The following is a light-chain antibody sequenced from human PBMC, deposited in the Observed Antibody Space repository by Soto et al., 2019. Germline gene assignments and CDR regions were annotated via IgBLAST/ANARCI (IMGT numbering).Light chain of an antibody. J-gene: IGKJ1*01. CDR1: QSVSSS. CDR2: DAS. V-gene: IGKV3-15*01. CDR3: HQYNNWPET. Sequence: EIVVTQSPATLSVSPGEGATLSCMASQSVSSSLAWYQQKPGQAPRLLIYDASNRATGIPARLSGSGSGTEFTLTISSLQSEDFAVYYCHQYNNWPETFGQGTKVDIK.